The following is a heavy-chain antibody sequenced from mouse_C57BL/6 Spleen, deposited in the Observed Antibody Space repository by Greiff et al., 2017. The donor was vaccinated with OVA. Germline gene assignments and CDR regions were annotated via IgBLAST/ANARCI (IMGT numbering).Heavy chain of an antibody. CDR1: GYTFTSYW. Sequence: QVQLQQPGAELVKPGASVKLSCKASGYTFTSYWMHWVKQRPGQGLEWIGMIHPNSGSTNYNEKFKSKATLTVDKSSSTAYMQLSSLTSEDSAVYYSARRQVQRNYYAMGYWGQGTSVTVCS. V-gene: IGHV1-64*01. D-gene: IGHD6-1*01. CDR3: ARRQVQRNYYAMGY. CDR2: IHPNSGST. J-gene: IGHJ4*01.